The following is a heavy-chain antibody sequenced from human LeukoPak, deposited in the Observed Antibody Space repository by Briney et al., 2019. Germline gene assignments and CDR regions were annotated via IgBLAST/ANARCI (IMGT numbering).Heavy chain of an antibody. CDR2: ISGSGGST. V-gene: IGHV3-23*01. CDR3: AKCRSLYDLHEYFQH. Sequence: GGPLRLSCAASGFTFSSYAMSWVRQAPGKGLEWVSAISGSGGSTYYADSVKGRFTISRDNSKNTLYLQMNSLRAEDTAVYYCAKCRSLYDLHEYFQHWGQGTLVTVSS. D-gene: IGHD3-22*01. J-gene: IGHJ1*01. CDR1: GFTFSSYA.